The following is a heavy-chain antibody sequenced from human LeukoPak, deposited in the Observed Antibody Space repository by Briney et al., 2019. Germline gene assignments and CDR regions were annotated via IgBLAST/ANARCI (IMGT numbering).Heavy chain of an antibody. CDR2: IYYSGGT. J-gene: IGHJ4*02. CDR3: ARHVVDIVATIGSKGYFDY. CDR1: GGSISSSSYY. Sequence: SETLSLTCTVSGGSISSSSYYWGWIRQPPGKGLEWIGSIYYSGGTYYNPSLKSRVTISVDTSKNQFSLKLSSVTAADTAVYYCARHVVDIVATIGSKGYFDYWGQGTLVTVSS. V-gene: IGHV4-39*01. D-gene: IGHD5-12*01.